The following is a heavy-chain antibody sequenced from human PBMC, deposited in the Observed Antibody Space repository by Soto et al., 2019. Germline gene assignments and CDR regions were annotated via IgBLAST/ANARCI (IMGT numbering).Heavy chain of an antibody. CDR3: ARAEYQLLGGGMDV. J-gene: IGHJ6*02. CDR1: GGSISSGGYS. V-gene: IGHV4-30-2*01. Sequence: SETLSLTCAVSGGSISSGGYSWSWIRQPPGKGLEWIGYIYHSGSTYYNPSLKSRVTISVDRSKDQFSLKLSSVTAADTAVYYCARAEYQLLGGGMDVWGQGTTVTVSS. D-gene: IGHD2-2*01. CDR2: IYHSGST.